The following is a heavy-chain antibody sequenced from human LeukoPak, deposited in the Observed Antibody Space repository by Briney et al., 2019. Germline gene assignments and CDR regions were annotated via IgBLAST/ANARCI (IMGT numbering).Heavy chain of an antibody. CDR2: INWNGGST. CDR3: ARDSEGSSGHDY. D-gene: IGHD6-19*01. V-gene: IGHV3-20*04. J-gene: IGHJ4*02. CDR1: GFTFDDYG. Sequence: PGGPLRLSCAASGFTFDDYGMSWVRKAPGKGPGWVSGINWNGGSTGYADSVKGRFTISRDNAKNSLYLQMNSLRAEDTALYYCARDSEGSSGHDYWGQGTLVTVSS.